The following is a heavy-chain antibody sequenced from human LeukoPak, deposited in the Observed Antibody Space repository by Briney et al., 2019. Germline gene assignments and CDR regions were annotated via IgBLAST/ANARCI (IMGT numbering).Heavy chain of an antibody. CDR1: GFTFSSYW. D-gene: IGHD6-6*01. J-gene: IGHJ3*02. V-gene: IGHV3-74*01. CDR2: INSDGSTT. CDR3: ARDGGYGEARLMRAFDI. Sequence: GGSLRLSCVASGFTFSSYWMHWVRQAPGKGLVWVSRINSDGSTTNYADSVKGRFTISRDNAKNTLYLQMNSLRAEDTAVYCCARDGGYGEARLMRAFDIWGQGTMVTVSS.